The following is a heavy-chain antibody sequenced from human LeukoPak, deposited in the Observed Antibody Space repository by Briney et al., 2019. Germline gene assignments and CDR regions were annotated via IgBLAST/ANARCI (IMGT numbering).Heavy chain of an antibody. D-gene: IGHD1-1*01. CDR1: GFTFSTYG. V-gene: IGHV3-23*01. CDR2: ISDTGGNT. CDR3: ARTTGRGPGGHFDY. J-gene: IGHJ4*02. Sequence: PGGSLRLSCAASGFTFSTYGMSWVRQPPGRGLEWVSAISDTGGNTFYADSVKGRFFISRDNPENTLYVQMNSRRVEDTAVYYCARTTGRGPGGHFDYWGQGTLVTVSS.